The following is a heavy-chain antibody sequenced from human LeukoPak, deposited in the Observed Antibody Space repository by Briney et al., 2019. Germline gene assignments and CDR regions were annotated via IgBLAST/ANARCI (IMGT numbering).Heavy chain of an antibody. J-gene: IGHJ4*02. V-gene: IGHV4-39*01. CDR2: MSYSGRI. CDR1: GGSISVGEYY. CDR3: ARRGSSSWYFDY. D-gene: IGHD6-13*01. Sequence: SETLSLTCTVSGGSISVGEYYWGWVRQPPGKGLEWVGSMSYSGRIFYNPSLKSRVTISVHTSKNQFSLDLSSVTAADTAVYYCARRGSSSWYFDYWGQGTLVPVSS.